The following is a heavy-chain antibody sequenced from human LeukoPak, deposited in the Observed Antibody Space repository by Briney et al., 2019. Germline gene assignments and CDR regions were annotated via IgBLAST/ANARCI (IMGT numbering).Heavy chain of an antibody. CDR3: ARDRRRDTAMVTSPDY. CDR1: GGSFSGYY. CDR2: INHSGST. Sequence: SETLSLTCAVYGGSFSGYYWSWIRQPPGKGLEWIGEINHSGSTNYNPSLKSRVTISVDTSKNQFSLKLSSVTAADTAVYYCARDRRRDTAMVTSPDYWGQGTLVTVSS. V-gene: IGHV4-34*01. J-gene: IGHJ4*02. D-gene: IGHD5-18*01.